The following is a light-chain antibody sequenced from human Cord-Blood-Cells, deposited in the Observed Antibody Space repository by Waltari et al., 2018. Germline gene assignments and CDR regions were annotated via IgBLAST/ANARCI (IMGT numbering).Light chain of an antibody. CDR2: AAS. CDR1: QSISSY. V-gene: IGKV1-39*01. CDR3: QQGYSTRYT. J-gene: IGKJ2*01. Sequence: DIQMTQSPSSLSASVGARVTITCRASQSISSYLNWYQQKPGKAPKLLIYAASSLQSGVPSRFSGSGSGTDFTLNISSLQPEDFATYYCQQGYSTRYTFGQGTKLEIK.